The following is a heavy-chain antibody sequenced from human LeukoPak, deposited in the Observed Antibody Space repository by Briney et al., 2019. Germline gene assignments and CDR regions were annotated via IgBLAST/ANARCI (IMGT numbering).Heavy chain of an antibody. J-gene: IGHJ4*02. CDR1: SGSISSSSYY. V-gene: IGHV4-39*07. D-gene: IGHD5-12*01. CDR3: ARHFGYDATSDYQGVPAH. CDR2: IYYSGST. Sequence: SETLSLTCTVSSGSISSSSYYWRWIRQPPGKGLEWIASIYYSGSTYYNPSLKSRVTISVDTSNNQFSLKLSSVTAADTAAYYCARHFGYDATSDYQGVPAHWGQGSLVTVSS.